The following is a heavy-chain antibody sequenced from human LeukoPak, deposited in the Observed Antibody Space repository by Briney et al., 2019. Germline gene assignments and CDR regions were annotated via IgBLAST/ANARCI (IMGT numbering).Heavy chain of an antibody. CDR2: MNPNSGNT. D-gene: IGHD3-3*01. CDR3: ARSITIFGVVMDNDAFDI. Sequence: GASVKVSCKASGYTFTSYDINWVRQATGQGLEWMGWMNPNSGNTGYAQKFQGRVTITRNTSISTAYMELSSLRSEDTAVYYCARSITIFGVVMDNDAFDIWGQGAMVTVSS. J-gene: IGHJ3*02. V-gene: IGHV1-8*03. CDR1: GYTFTSYD.